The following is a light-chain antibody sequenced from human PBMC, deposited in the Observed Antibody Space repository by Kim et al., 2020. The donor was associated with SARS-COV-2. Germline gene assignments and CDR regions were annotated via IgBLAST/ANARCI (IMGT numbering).Light chain of an antibody. CDR2: DAS. CDR1: QSVSKS. J-gene: IGKJ4*01. V-gene: IGKV3-11*01. Sequence: LSLGERATLPCRASQSVSKSLGWYQQKTGQAPRLLIYDASNRATGIPARFSGSGSGTDFTLTISSLEPEDFAVYYCQQRSKWPLTFGGGTKVDIK. CDR3: QQRSKWPLT.